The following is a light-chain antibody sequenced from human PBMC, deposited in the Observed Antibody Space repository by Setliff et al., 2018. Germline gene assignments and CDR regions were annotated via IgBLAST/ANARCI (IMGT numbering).Light chain of an antibody. J-gene: IGLJ1*01. CDR1: SSDIGAGYS. V-gene: IGLV1-40*01. CDR3: QSYGGSVSGYV. Sequence: QSVLTQPPSVSGAPGQRVTISCTGTSSDIGAGYSVHWYQQLPGAAPKLLIYGNNNRPSGVPDRFSGSESGTSASLAITGLQAEDEADYYCQSYGGSVSGYVFGSGTKV. CDR2: GNN.